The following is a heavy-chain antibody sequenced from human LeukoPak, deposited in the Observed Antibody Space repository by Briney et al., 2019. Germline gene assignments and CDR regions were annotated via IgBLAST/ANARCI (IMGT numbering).Heavy chain of an antibody. J-gene: IGHJ4*02. CDR3: ARRDDSSGYHKIFDY. D-gene: IGHD3-22*01. CDR2: IYYGENT. V-gene: IGHV4-39*01. CDR1: GDSISSGPYY. Sequence: SETLSLTCTVSGDSISSGPYYWGLIRQPPGKGLEWIGNIYYGENTYYNPSLKSRVTISIDTSNNQFYLKLSSLTAADTAVYYCARRDDSSGYHKIFDYWGQGTLVTVSS.